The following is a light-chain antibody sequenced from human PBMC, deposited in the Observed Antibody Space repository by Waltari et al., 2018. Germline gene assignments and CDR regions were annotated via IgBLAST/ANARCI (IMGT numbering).Light chain of an antibody. CDR1: STNIGTSY. CDR2: END. J-gene: IGLJ2*01. Sequence: QSVLTQPPSVSAAPGQKVTIPCSGSSTNIGTSYVSWYQQLPGTAPKPLVYENDKRPSGIPDRFSGSKSGTSATLGITGLQTGDEADYYCGTWDSSLNGGVFGGGTKLTVL. CDR3: GTWDSSLNGGV. V-gene: IGLV1-51*02.